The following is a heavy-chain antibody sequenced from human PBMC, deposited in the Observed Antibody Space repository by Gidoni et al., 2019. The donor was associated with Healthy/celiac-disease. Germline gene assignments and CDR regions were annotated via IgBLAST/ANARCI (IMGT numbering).Heavy chain of an antibody. CDR2: INHSGST. Sequence: QVQLQQWGAGLLKPSETLSLTCAVYGGSFSGYYWSWIRQPPGKGLEWIGEINHSGSTNYNPSLKSRVTISVDTSKNQFSLKLSSVTAADTAVYYCARGREQLAKGQFFDYWGQGTLVTVSS. V-gene: IGHV4-34*01. CDR1: GGSFSGYY. CDR3: ARGREQLAKGQFFDY. D-gene: IGHD6-6*01. J-gene: IGHJ4*02.